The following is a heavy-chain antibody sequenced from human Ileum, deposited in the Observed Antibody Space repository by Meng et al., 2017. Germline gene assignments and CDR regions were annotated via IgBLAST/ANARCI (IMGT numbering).Heavy chain of an antibody. V-gene: IGHV4-30-4*01. J-gene: IGHJ4*02. CDR2: IYYNGSS. Sequence: QVQLQESGPGLVKPSQTLSLTFSVSNGSLTNVNNYWNWIRQAPGQALEHIGYIYYNGSSYATPSLKSRVTMSIDTSTNQFSLRLDSVTAADTAVYYCAREFYVDTAMVIDSWGPGALVTVSS. CDR1: NGSLTNVNNY. CDR3: AREFYVDTAMVIDS. D-gene: IGHD5-18*01.